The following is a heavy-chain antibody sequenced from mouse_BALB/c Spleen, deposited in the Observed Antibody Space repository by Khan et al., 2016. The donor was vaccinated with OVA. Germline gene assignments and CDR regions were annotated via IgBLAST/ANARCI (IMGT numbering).Heavy chain of an antibody. J-gene: IGHJ4*01. V-gene: IGHV5-9*02. CDR3: ASHLHYYGSYYYYAMDY. Sequence: EVQLVESGGGLVKPGGSLKLSCAASGFAFSSYDMSWVRQTPEKRLEWVATISSGGSYTYYPDSVKGRFTISRDFARNTLYLQMSCLRSEDTTLFFCASHLHYYGSYYYYAMDYGGQGTSVTVSS. D-gene: IGHD1-1*01. CDR2: ISSGGSYT. CDR1: GFAFSSYD.